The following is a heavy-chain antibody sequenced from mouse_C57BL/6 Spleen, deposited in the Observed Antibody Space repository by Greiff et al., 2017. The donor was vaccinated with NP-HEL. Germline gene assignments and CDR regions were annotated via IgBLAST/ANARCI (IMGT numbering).Heavy chain of an antibody. CDR1: GYAFTNYL. CDR2: INPGSGGT. V-gene: IGHV1-54*01. J-gene: IGHJ4*01. CDR3: ARQDYSNYAMDY. D-gene: IGHD2-5*01. Sequence: VQLVESGAELVRPGTSVKVSCKASGYAFTNYLIEWVKQRPGQGLEWIGVINPGSGGTNYNEKFKGKATLTADKSSSTAYMQLSSLTSEDSAVYFCARQDYSNYAMDYWGQGTSVTVSS.